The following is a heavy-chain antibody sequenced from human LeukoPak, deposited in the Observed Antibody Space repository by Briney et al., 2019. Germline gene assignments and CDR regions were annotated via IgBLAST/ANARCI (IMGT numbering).Heavy chain of an antibody. V-gene: IGHV4-39*07. CDR1: GGSISSSRYF. CDR2: MYYSGST. CDR3: ARDVDSSSWTSRPPQTLFDS. J-gene: IGHJ4*02. Sequence: SETLSLTCTVSGGSISSSRYFWGWIRQPPGKGLEWIGTMYYSGSTYYNPSLKSRVTISIDTSKNQFSLKVTSVAAADTAVYYCARDVDSSSWTSRPPQTLFDSWGQGTLVTVSS. D-gene: IGHD6-13*01.